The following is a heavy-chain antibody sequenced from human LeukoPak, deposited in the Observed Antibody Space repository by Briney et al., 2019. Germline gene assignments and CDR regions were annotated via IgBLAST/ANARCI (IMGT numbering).Heavy chain of an antibody. D-gene: IGHD3-3*01. CDR1: GGSISSYY. CDR3: ARGYDFWSGYSYYYYSYMDV. J-gene: IGHJ6*03. CDR2: IYYSGST. Sequence: SETLSLTCTVSGGSISSYYWSWIRQPPGKGLEWIGYIYYSGSTNYNPSLKSRVTISLDTSKNHFSLKLTSVTAADTAVYYCARGYDFWSGYSYYYYSYMDVWGKGTTVTVSS. V-gene: IGHV4-59*01.